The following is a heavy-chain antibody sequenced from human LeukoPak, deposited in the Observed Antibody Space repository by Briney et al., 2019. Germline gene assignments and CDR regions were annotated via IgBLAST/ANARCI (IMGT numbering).Heavy chain of an antibody. CDR2: ISISSSYI. CDR1: GFTFSSYS. J-gene: IGHJ3*02. CDR3: ASLTRWLQWEKGDAFDI. Sequence: GGSLRLSCAASGFTFSSYSMNWVRQAPGKGLEWVSSISISSSYIYYADSVKGRFTISRDNAKNSLYLQMNSLRAEDTAVYYCASLTRWLQWEKGDAFDIWGQGTMVTVSS. V-gene: IGHV3-21*01. D-gene: IGHD5-24*01.